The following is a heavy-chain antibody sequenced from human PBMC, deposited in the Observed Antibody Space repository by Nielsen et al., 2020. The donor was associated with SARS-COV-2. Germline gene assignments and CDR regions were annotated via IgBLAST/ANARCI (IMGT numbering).Heavy chain of an antibody. J-gene: IGHJ6*04. Sequence: GGSLRLSCAASGFTVNRNYMSWVRQAPGKGLEWVSLMYAGASTFYADSVKGRFTTSRHNAENTAYLQMNSLRTDDAAVYYCARGDELPHQPPAMDVWGKGTTVTVSS. D-gene: IGHD2-15*01. CDR1: GFTVNRNY. V-gene: IGHV3-53*04. CDR2: MYAGAST. CDR3: ARGDELPHQPPAMDV.